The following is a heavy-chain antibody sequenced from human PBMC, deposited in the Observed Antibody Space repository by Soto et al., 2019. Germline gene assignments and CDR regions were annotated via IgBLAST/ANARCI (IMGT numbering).Heavy chain of an antibody. Sequence: PSETLSLTCTVSGGSISGYYWSWIRQPPGKGLEWIGYMYNTGSTVYNPSFKSRVTISVDTSKNQFSLKLNSVTAADTAVYYCAREATIAARLDSWGQGTLVTVSS. J-gene: IGHJ4*02. D-gene: IGHD6-6*01. V-gene: IGHV4-59*01. CDR3: AREATIAARLDS. CDR1: GGSISGYY. CDR2: MYNTGST.